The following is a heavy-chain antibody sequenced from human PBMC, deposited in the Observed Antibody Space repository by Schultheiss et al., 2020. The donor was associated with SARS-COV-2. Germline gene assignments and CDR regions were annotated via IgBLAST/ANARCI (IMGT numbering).Heavy chain of an antibody. D-gene: IGHD1-20*01. CDR3: ARAPLYNWSPRATYYYYYMDV. CDR1: GDSVSSNSAA. CDR2: TYYRSKWYN. V-gene: IGHV6-1*01. Sequence: SETLSLTCAISGDSVSSNSAAWNWIRQSPSRGLEWLGRTYYRSKWYNDYAVSVKSRITINPDTSKNQFSLQLNSVTPEDTAVYYCARAPLYNWSPRATYYYYYMDVWGIGTTVTVSS. J-gene: IGHJ6*03.